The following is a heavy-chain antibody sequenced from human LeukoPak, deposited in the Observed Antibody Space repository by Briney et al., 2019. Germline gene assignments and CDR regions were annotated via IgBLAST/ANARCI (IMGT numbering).Heavy chain of an antibody. V-gene: IGHV1-18*01. D-gene: IGHD2-15*01. Sequence: GAAVKVSCKASGYTFTSYGISWVRQAPGEGLEWMGWISAYNVNTNYAQKLQGRVTMTTDTSTSTAYMELRSLRSDGTAVYYCARDSSYCSGGSCYGGGYWGQGTLVTVSS. CDR3: ARDSSYCSGGSCYGGGY. CDR2: ISAYNVNT. CDR1: GYTFTSYG. J-gene: IGHJ4*02.